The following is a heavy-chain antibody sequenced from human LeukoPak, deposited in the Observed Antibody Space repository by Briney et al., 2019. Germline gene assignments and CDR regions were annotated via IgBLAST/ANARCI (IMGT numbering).Heavy chain of an antibody. D-gene: IGHD3-10*01. CDR1: GGSFSGYY. CDR3: ARGRSVGVRYYYYYYMDV. CDR2: INHSGST. V-gene: IGHV4-34*01. J-gene: IGHJ6*03. Sequence: PSETLSLTCAVYGGSFSGYYWSWIRQPPGKGLEWIGEINHSGSTNYNPSLKSRVTISVDTSKNQFSLKLSSVTAADTAVYYCARGRSVGVRYYYYYYMDVWGKGTTVTVSS.